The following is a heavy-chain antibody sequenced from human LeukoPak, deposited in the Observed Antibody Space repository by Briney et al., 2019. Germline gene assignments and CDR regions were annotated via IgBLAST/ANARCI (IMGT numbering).Heavy chain of an antibody. Sequence: GGSLRLSCAASGFTVSSNYMSWVRQAPGKGLEWVSVIYSGGSTYYADSVKGRFTISRDNSKNTLYLQMNSLRAEDTAVYYCAREDSQYYYDSSGSGDWGQGTLVTVSS. J-gene: IGHJ4*02. CDR2: IYSGGST. V-gene: IGHV3-53*01. CDR1: GFTVSSNY. CDR3: AREDSQYYYDSSGSGD. D-gene: IGHD3-22*01.